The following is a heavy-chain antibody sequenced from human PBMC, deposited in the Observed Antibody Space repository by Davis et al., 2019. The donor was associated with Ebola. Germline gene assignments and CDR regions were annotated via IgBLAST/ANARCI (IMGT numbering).Heavy chain of an antibody. CDR3: AKDRGGIAAVTAWFDP. CDR1: GFTFSDYY. CDR2: ISSSSSYT. V-gene: IGHV3-11*05. D-gene: IGHD6-13*01. Sequence: GGSLRLSCAASGFTFSDYYMSWIRQAPGKGLEWVSYISSSSSYTNYADSVKGRFTISRDNSKNTLYLQMNSLRAEDTAVYYCAKDRGGIAAVTAWFDPWGQGTLVTVSS. J-gene: IGHJ5*02.